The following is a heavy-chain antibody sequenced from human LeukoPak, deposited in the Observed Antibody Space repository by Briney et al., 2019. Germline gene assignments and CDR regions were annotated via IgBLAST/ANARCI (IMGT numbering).Heavy chain of an antibody. CDR2: INPNSGGT. Sequence: ASVKVSCKASGYTFTGYYIHWVRQAPGQGLEWMGWINPNSGGTNYAQKFQGRVAMTRDTSISTAYMELSRLRSDDTAVYYCARDRLRLGELSRPTTVDPWGQGTLVTVSS. J-gene: IGHJ5*02. CDR3: ARDRLRLGELSRPTTVDP. V-gene: IGHV1-2*02. D-gene: IGHD3-16*02. CDR1: GYTFTGYY.